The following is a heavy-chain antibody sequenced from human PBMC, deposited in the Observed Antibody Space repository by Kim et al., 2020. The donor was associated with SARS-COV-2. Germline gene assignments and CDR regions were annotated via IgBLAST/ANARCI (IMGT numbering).Heavy chain of an antibody. CDR3: AREAIVVVPAAIWFDR. J-gene: IGHJ5*02. D-gene: IGHD2-2*02. Sequence: ASVKVSCKASGYTFTSYGISWVRQAPGQGLEWMGWISAYNGNTNYAQKLQGRVTMTTDTSTSTAYMELRSLRSDDTAVYYCAREAIVVVPAAIWFDRWGQGTLVTVSS. CDR1: GYTFTSYG. CDR2: ISAYNGNT. V-gene: IGHV1-18*01.